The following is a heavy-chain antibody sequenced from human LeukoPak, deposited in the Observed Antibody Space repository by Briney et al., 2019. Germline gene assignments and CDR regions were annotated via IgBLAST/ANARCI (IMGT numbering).Heavy chain of an antibody. V-gene: IGHV3-7*03. Sequence: GGSLRLSCSASGFTFSTYWMSWVRQAPGKGLEWVANMKRDGSEIYYVDSVRGRFTISRDNSKNTLYLQMNSLRAEDTAEYYCAKDSNGWYQRGSNYFDYWGQGTLVTVSS. D-gene: IGHD6-19*01. CDR3: AKDSNGWYQRGSNYFDY. CDR2: MKRDGSEI. J-gene: IGHJ4*02. CDR1: GFTFSTYW.